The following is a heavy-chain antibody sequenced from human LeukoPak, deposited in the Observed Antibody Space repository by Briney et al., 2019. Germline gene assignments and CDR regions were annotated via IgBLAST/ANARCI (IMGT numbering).Heavy chain of an antibody. CDR3: ARGRIYGDY. J-gene: IGHJ4*02. Sequence: PSETLSLTCAVYGGSFSGYYWSWTRQPPGKGLEWIGEINHSGSTNYNPSLKSRVTISVDTSKNQFSLKLSSVTAADTAVYYCARGRIYGDYWGQGTLVTVSS. CDR1: GGSFSGYY. V-gene: IGHV4-34*01. CDR2: INHSGST. D-gene: IGHD2-15*01.